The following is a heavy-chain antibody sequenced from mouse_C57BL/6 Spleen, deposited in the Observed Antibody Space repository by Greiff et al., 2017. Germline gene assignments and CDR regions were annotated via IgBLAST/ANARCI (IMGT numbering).Heavy chain of an antibody. CDR1: GFNIKNTY. CDR2: IDPANGNT. D-gene: IGHD1-1*01. J-gene: IGHJ4*01. V-gene: IGHV14-3*01. Sequence: VQLKESVAELVRPGASVKLSCTASGFNIKNTYMHWVKQRPEQGLEWIGRIDPANGNTKYAPKFQGKATITADTSSNTAYLQLSSLTSEDTAIYYCARGLREVYYAMDYWGQGTSVTVSS. CDR3: ARGLREVYYAMDY.